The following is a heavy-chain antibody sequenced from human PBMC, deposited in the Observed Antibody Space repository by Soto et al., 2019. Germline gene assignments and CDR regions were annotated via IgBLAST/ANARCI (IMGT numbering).Heavy chain of an antibody. J-gene: IGHJ6*02. V-gene: IGHV1-69*13. Sequence: SVKVSFKAPGGTLSCQAISWVRQAPGQGLEWMGGIIPIFGTASYAQKFQGRVTITADESTSTAYMELSSLRSEDTAVYYCARDLVAAGFEYYGMDVWGQGTTVTVSS. CDR2: IIPIFGTA. CDR1: GGTLSCQA. D-gene: IGHD6-13*01. CDR3: ARDLVAAGFEYYGMDV.